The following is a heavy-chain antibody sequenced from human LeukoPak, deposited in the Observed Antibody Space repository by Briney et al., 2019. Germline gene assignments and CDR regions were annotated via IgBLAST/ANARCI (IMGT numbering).Heavy chain of an antibody. CDR1: GFTFSSYW. Sequence: GGSLRLPCAASGFTFSSYWMHWVRQAPGKGLVWVSRINSDGSSTSYADSVKGRFTISRDNAKNTLYLQMNSLRAEDTAVYYCARDDAVMVRGVMLDYWGQGTLVTVSS. V-gene: IGHV3-74*01. J-gene: IGHJ4*02. CDR2: INSDGSST. CDR3: ARDDAVMVRGVMLDY. D-gene: IGHD3-10*01.